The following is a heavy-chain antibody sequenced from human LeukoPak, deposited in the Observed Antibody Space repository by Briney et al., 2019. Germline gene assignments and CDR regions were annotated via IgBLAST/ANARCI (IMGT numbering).Heavy chain of an antibody. CDR1: GFTFSSYA. D-gene: IGHD6-13*01. Sequence: PGGSLRLSSAASGFTFSSYAMSWVRQAPGKGLEWVSAISGSGGSTYYADSVKGRFTISRDNSKNTLYLQMNSLRAEDTAVYYCAKDLIAAAQTFNFDYWGQGTLVTASS. V-gene: IGHV3-23*01. CDR2: ISGSGGST. CDR3: AKDLIAAAQTFNFDY. J-gene: IGHJ4*02.